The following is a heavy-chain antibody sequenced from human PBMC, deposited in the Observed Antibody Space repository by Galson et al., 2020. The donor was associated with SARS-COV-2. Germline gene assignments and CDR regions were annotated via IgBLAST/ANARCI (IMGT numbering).Heavy chain of an antibody. V-gene: IGHV1-69*13. CDR1: RGTFRSYA. J-gene: IGHJ6*02. CDR2: IIPIFGPA. D-gene: IGHD3-10*01. CDR3: ARDGWARGVAGYYYYYGRDV. Sequence: SVPVSCKASRGTFRSYAISLVRQAPGHGLEWMGGIIPIFGPANYAQKLQARVTITADESTSPAYMELSSLRSEDTAVYYCARDGWARGVAGYYYYYGRDVWGQGTTVTVSS.